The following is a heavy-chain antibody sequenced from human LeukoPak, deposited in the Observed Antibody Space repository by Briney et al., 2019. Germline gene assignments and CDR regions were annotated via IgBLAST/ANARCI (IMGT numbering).Heavy chain of an antibody. Sequence: SETLSLTCTVSGGSISSYYWSWIRQPPGKGLEWIGYIYYIGSTNYNPSLKSRVTISVDTSKNQFSLKLSSVTAADTAVYYCARSVNWFDPWGQGTLVTVSS. CDR3: ARSVNWFDP. J-gene: IGHJ5*02. CDR1: GGSISSYY. CDR2: IYYIGST. V-gene: IGHV4-59*08.